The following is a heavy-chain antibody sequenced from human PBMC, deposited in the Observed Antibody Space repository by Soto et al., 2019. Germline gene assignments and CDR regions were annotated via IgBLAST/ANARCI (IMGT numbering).Heavy chain of an antibody. V-gene: IGHV3-33*01. CDR1: GFTFSSYG. CDR3: ARGENQVAGEWDFEL. J-gene: IGHJ2*01. CDR2: IWYDGSNK. D-gene: IGHD3-16*01. Sequence: QVQLVESGGGVVQPGRSLRLSCAASGFTFSSYGMHWVRQAPGKGLEWVAVIWYDGSNKYYADSVKGRFTISRDNSKKPLYVQMNSVRAEDTAVYYCARGENQVAGEWDFELWVLGTLVTVSS.